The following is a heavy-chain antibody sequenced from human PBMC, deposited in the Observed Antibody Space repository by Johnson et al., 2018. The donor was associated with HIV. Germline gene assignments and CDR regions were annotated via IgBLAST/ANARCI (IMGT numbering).Heavy chain of an antibody. D-gene: IGHD3-16*01. J-gene: IGHJ3*02. V-gene: IGHV3-52*01. CDR3: ARGSRYTHDNDDVYLLHAFDI. Sequence: VQLVESGGGVVQPGRSLRLSCAASGFTFSSSWMHWVCQAPEKGLEWVADIKCDGSEKYYVDSVKGRLTISRDNAKNSLYLQVNSLRAEDTAVYYCARGSRYTHDNDDVYLLHAFDIWGQWTMVTVSS. CDR2: IKCDGSEK. CDR1: GFTFSSSW.